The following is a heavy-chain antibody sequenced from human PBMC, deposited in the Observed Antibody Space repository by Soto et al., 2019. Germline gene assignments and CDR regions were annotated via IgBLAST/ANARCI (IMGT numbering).Heavy chain of an antibody. D-gene: IGHD1-26*01. CDR3: ARDPFSSPDSVGGYYGMDV. J-gene: IGHJ6*02. CDR2: INPSGGST. V-gene: IGHV1-46*01. Sequence: PGGSLRLSCAASGYTFTSYYMHWVRQAPGQGLEWMGAINPSGGSTTHAQKFQGRVTMTRDTSTSTVYMELSSLRSEDAAVYYCARDPFSSPDSVGGYYGMDVWGQGTTVTSP. CDR1: GYTFTSYY.